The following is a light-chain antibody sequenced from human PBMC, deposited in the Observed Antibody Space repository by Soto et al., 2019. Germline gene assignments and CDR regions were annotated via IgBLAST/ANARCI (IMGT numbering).Light chain of an antibody. CDR1: QSISSW. Sequence: DIQMTQSPSTLSASVGDRVTITCRASQSISSWLAWYQQKPGKAPKLLIYKASSIESGVPSRFSGSGSGTEFTLTISSLQPDDFATYYCQQYNSISIWGTFGQGTKVDIK. CDR3: QQYNSISIWGT. CDR2: KAS. J-gene: IGKJ1*01. V-gene: IGKV1-5*03.